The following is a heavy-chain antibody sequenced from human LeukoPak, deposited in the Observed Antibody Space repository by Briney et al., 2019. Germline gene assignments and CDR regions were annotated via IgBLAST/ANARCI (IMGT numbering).Heavy chain of an antibody. D-gene: IGHD3-3*01. CDR3: ASRYYDFWSGYYIDNYYYSMDV. V-gene: IGHV4-59*01. CDR1: GSSIRSYY. Sequence: PSETLSLTCTVSGSSIRSYYWSWIRQPPGKGLEGIGSIYHSGSTPYNPSLKSRVTISVGTSKNQFSLKLSSVTAADTAVYYCASRYYDFWSGYYIDNYYYSMDVWGKGTTVTVSS. J-gene: IGHJ6*03. CDR2: IYHSGST.